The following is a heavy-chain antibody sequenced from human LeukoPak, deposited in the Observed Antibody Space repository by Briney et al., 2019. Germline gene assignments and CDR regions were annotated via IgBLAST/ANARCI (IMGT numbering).Heavy chain of an antibody. V-gene: IGHV1-18*01. J-gene: IGHJ6*03. CDR2: ISAYNGNT. CDR1: VYTFTSYG. CDR3: AGGLRWPKHSTYYYYMDV. D-gene: IGHD2-21*01. Sequence: GASVKVSCKASVYTFTSYGISWVRQAPGQGLEWMGWISAYNGNTNYAQKLQGRVTMTTDTSTSTAYMELRSLRSDDTAVYYCAGGLRWPKHSTYYYYMDVWGKGTTVTVSS.